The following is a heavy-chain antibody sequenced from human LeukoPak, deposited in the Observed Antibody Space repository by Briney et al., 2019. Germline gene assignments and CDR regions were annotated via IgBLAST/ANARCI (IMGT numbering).Heavy chain of an antibody. J-gene: IGHJ1*01. CDR3: AKDRGSSGWYVAEYFQH. CDR1: GFTFSNYG. D-gene: IGHD6-19*01. V-gene: IGHV3-30*18. Sequence: PGRSLRLSCAASGFTFSNYGMHWVRQAPGKGLEWVAVISNDGTNKYYADSVKGRFTFSRDNSKTTLYLQMNSLRTEDTAVYYCAKDRGSSGWYVAEYFQHWGQGTLVTVSS. CDR2: ISNDGTNK.